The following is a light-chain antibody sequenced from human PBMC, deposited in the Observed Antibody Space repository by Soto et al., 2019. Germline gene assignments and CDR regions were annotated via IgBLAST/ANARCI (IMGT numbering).Light chain of an antibody. CDR2: KAS. Sequence: DIQMTQSPSTLSASVGGRVTISCRASQSINNLLAWYQQKPGKAPKLLIYKASSLESGVPSRFSGSGSGTDFALTISSLQPDDFATYYCQHYYPYPYTFGQGTKLEIK. J-gene: IGKJ2*01. CDR1: QSINNL. CDR3: QHYYPYPYT. V-gene: IGKV1-5*03.